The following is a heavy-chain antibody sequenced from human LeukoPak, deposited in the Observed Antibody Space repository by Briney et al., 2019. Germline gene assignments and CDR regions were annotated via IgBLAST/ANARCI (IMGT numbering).Heavy chain of an antibody. CDR3: ARGGWLPDY. J-gene: IGHJ4*02. CDR2: IKQDGSEK. V-gene: IGHV3-7*01. D-gene: IGHD3-22*01. Sequence: TGGSLRLPCAASGFTFSRYWMSWVRQAPGKGLEWVANIKQDGSEKYYVDSVKGRFTISRDNAKNSLYLQMNSLRAGDTAVYYCARGGWLPDYWGQGTLVTVSS. CDR1: GFTFSRYW.